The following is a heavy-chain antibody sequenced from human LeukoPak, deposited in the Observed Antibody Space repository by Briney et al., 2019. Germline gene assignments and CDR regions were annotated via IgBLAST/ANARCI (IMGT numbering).Heavy chain of an antibody. V-gene: IGHV4-39*01. Sequence: SETLSLTCTVSGGSISSSSYYWGWIRQPPGKGLEWIGSIYYSGSTYYNPSLKSRVTISVDTSKNQSSLKLSSVTAADTAVYYCAISYQLLPFDYWGQGTLVTVSS. D-gene: IGHD2-2*01. CDR2: IYYSGST. J-gene: IGHJ4*02. CDR3: AISYQLLPFDY. CDR1: GGSISSSSYY.